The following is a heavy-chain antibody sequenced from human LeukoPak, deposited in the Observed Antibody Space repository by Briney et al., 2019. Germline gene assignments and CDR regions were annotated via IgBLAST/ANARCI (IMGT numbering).Heavy chain of an antibody. J-gene: IGHJ4*02. CDR2: IYYSGSA. CDR3: ARDARVQKWFGEVIMTTTYYFDD. Sequence: ASETLSLTCTVSGGSISSSKYYWGWIRQPPGKGLEWIGSIYYSGSAYYNPSHKSRVTISVDTSKNQFSLKLTSVTAADTAVYYCARDARVQKWFGEVIMTTTYYFDDWGQGTLVTVSS. D-gene: IGHD3-10*01. V-gene: IGHV4-39*07. CDR1: GGSISSSKYY.